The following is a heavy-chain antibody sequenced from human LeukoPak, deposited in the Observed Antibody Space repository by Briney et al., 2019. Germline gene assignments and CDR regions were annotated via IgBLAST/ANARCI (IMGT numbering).Heavy chain of an antibody. J-gene: IGHJ4*02. D-gene: IGHD2-2*02. CDR1: GFTFSSYA. CDR2: ISGSGGST. Sequence: GGSLRLSCAASGFTFSSYAMSWVRQAPGKGLEWFSAISGSGGSTYYADSVKGRFTISRDNSKNTLYLQMNSLRAEDTAVYYCAKSLYGYLNFDYWGQGTLVTVSS. V-gene: IGHV3-23*01. CDR3: AKSLYGYLNFDY.